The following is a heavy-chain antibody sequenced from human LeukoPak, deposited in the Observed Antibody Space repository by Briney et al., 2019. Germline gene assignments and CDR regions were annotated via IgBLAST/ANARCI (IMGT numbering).Heavy chain of an antibody. CDR1: GFTFSDYY. V-gene: IGHV3-11*06. D-gene: IGHD1-26*01. J-gene: IGHJ3*02. Sequence: PGGSLRLSCAASGFTFSDYYMSWIRQAPGRGLEWVSYISSSSGYTNYADSVKGRFTISRDNAKNSLYLQMNSLRAEDTAVYYCARAWERTFDIWGQGTMVTVSS. CDR3: ARAWERTFDI. CDR2: ISSSSGYT.